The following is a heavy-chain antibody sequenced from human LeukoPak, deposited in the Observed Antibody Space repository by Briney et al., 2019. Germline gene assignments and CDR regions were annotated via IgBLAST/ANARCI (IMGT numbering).Heavy chain of an antibody. CDR2: IYHSGST. CDR3: ARDGGYYSGYAFFDY. V-gene: IGHV4-30-2*01. Sequence: SQTLSLTCAVSGGSISSGGYSWSWIRQPPGKGLEWIGYIYHSGSTYYNPSLKSRVTISVDTSKNQFSLKLNSVTAADTAVYYCARDGGYYSGYAFFDYWGQGTLVTVSS. J-gene: IGHJ4*02. D-gene: IGHD5-12*01. CDR1: GGSISSGGYS.